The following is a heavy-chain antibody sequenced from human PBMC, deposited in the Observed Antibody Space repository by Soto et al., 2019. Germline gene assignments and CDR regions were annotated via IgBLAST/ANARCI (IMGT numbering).Heavy chain of an antibody. V-gene: IGHV1-18*01. CDR1: GYSFTTYS. Sequence: QVQLVQSGAEVKKPGASVKVSCKTSGYSFTTYSISWVRQAPGQGLEWMGWISGYNGNTKYAQKFQDRVALSTDTSTTTAYMELRSLSSDDTAAYYCARITYYDASEYWLDPWGQGTLVTGSS. CDR2: ISGYNGNT. D-gene: IGHD3-3*01. CDR3: ARITYYDASEYWLDP. J-gene: IGHJ5*02.